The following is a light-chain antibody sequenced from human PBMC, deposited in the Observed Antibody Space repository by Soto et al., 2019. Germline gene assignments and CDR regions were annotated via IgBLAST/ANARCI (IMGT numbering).Light chain of an antibody. CDR1: QNINSY. Sequence: EIVLTQSPATLSLSPGERATLSCRASQNINSYLAWYQQKPGQAPRLLIYDAFNRATGIPDRFSGSGSGTEFTLTISSLQPDDFATYYCQQYNSYFGPGTKVDI. CDR3: QQYNSY. CDR2: DAF. V-gene: IGKV3-11*01. J-gene: IGKJ3*01.